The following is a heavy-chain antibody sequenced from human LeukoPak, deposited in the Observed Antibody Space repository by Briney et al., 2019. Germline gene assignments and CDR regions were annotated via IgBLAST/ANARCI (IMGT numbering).Heavy chain of an antibody. D-gene: IGHD4-11*01. V-gene: IGHV3-33*06. J-gene: IGHJ4*02. Sequence: GGSLRLSCEASGFTFSHYGMHCVRQAPDKGLKWGAVIWSDATNQYYADSVRSRFTIHRDNFKDTVSLQMHSLRAEDTAVYYCAKDAQRGFDYRNSLEHWGQGSLVTVSS. CDR3: AKDAQRGFDYRNSLEH. CDR1: GFTFSHYG. CDR2: IWSDATNQ.